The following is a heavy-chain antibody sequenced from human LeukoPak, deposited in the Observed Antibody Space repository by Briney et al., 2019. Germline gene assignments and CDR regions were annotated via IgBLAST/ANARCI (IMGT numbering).Heavy chain of an antibody. CDR2: IYHSGST. J-gene: IGHJ4*02. D-gene: IGHD3-22*01. CDR1: GGSIRSTNYY. CDR3: TRADYYDSTGYLPVVYPSDY. Sequence: SETLSLTCTVSGGSIRSTNYYWSWIRQDPAKGLEWIVYIYHSGSTYYNPALKSRVTISLDTSKNQFSLKLRSVTAADTAVYYCTRADYYDSTGYLPVVYPSDYWGQGTLVTVSS. V-gene: IGHV4-31*03.